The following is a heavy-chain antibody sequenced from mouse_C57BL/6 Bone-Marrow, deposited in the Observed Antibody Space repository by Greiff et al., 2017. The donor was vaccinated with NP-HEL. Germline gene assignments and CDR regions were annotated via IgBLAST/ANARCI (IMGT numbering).Heavy chain of an antibody. V-gene: IGHV5-6*01. CDR1: GFTLSSYG. CDR3: ARHYYSNYFDY. Sequence: EVKLMESGGDLVKPGGSLKLSCAASGFTLSSYGMSWVRQTPDKRLEWVATISSGGSYTYYPDSVKGRFTISRDNAKNTLYLQMSSLKSEDTAMYYCARHYYSNYFDYWGQGTTLTVSS. CDR2: ISSGGSYT. D-gene: IGHD2-5*01. J-gene: IGHJ2*01.